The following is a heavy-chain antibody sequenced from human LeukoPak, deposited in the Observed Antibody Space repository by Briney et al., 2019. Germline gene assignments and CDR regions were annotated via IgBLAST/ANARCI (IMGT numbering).Heavy chain of an antibody. CDR3: ARPGYSGYDLALDY. CDR2: MNPNSGNT. CDR1: GYTFTSYD. D-gene: IGHD5-12*01. J-gene: IGHJ4*02. V-gene: IGHV1-8*01. Sequence: GASVKVSCKASGYTFTSYDINLVRQATGQGLEWMGWMNPNSGNTGYAQKFQGRVTMTRNTSISTAYMELSSLRSEDTAVYYCARPGYSGYDLALDYWGQGTLVTVSS.